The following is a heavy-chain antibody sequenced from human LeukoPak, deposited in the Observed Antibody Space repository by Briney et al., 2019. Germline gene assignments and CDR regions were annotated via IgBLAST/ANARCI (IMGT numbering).Heavy chain of an antibody. CDR1: GFTFSTHG. V-gene: IGHV3-23*01. D-gene: IGHD4/OR15-4a*01. CDR2: VSGSGGTT. J-gene: IGHJ4*02. CDR3: AKLKAGLSGAYDY. Sequence: QSGGSLRLSCAASGFTFSTHGVTWVRQTPGKGLEWVSSVSGSGGTTFYADSVKGRFTISRDNFKNTQYLQMNSLRTEDTAVYYCAKLKAGLSGAYDYWGQGTLVTVSS.